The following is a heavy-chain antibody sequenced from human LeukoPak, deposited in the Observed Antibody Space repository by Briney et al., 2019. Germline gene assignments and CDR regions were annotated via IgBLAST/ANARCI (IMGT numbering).Heavy chain of an antibody. D-gene: IGHD4-23*01. CDR2: IYYSGST. V-gene: IGHV4-30-4*01. Sequence: SETLSLTCTVSGGAIRSGDYYWSWIRQPPGKGLEWIGYIYYSGSTYYNPSLKSRVTISVDTSKNQFSLKLSSVTAADTAVYYCARESIAVGWLDPWGQGTLVTVSS. J-gene: IGHJ5*02. CDR1: GGAIRSGDYY. CDR3: ARESIAVGWLDP.